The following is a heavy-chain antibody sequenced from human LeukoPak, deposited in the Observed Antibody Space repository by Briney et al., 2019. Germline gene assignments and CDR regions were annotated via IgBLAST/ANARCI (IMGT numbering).Heavy chain of an antibody. CDR3: ARTTSYSYYFDY. Sequence: SETLSLTCAVSGVSISSGGYSWGWIRQPPGKGLEWTGYIYHSGSTYYHPSLKSRITISVDRSKNQFSLKLSSVTAADTAVYYCARTTSYSYYFDYWGQGTLVTVSS. D-gene: IGHD2-15*01. V-gene: IGHV4-30-2*01. CDR2: IYHSGST. CDR1: GVSISSGGYS. J-gene: IGHJ4*02.